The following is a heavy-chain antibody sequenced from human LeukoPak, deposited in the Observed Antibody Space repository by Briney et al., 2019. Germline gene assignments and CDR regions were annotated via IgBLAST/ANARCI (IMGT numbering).Heavy chain of an antibody. Sequence: GESLKISCKGSGYSFTSYWIAWVRQMPGKGLEYMGIIYPYDSDTRYSPSFQGQVAISVDKSINTAYLQWSSLKPSDTAMYFCARPQDGSFAFDIWGQGTLVTVSA. J-gene: IGHJ3*02. D-gene: IGHD1-26*01. CDR2: IYPYDSDT. CDR3: ARPQDGSFAFDI. CDR1: GYSFTSYW. V-gene: IGHV5-51*01.